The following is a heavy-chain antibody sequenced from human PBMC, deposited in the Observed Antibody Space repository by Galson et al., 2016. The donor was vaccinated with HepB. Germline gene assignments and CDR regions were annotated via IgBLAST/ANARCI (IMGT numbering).Heavy chain of an antibody. CDR3: ARDHYGGFSDSVGWSFDY. V-gene: IGHV3-48*02. Sequence: SLRLSCAASGFTFSSYSMNWVRQAPGKGLEWVSYISTTSGAIFYAESVKGRFTIPRDNAQNSPFLRMSSLRDEDTAVYYCARDHYGGFSDSVGWSFDYWGHGTLVTVSS. J-gene: IGHJ4*01. CDR1: GFTFSSYS. D-gene: IGHD5/OR15-5a*01. CDR2: ISTTSGAI.